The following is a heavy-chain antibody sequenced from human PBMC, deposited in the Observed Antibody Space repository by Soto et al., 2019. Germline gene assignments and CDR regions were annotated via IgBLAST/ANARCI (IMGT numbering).Heavy chain of an antibody. V-gene: IGHV3-53*01. J-gene: IGHJ4*02. D-gene: IGHD3-22*01. CDR1: GFTVSSNY. Sequence: PGWSLRLSCAASGFTVSSNYMSWVRQAPGKGLEWVSVIYSGGSTYCADSVKGRFTISRDNSKNTLYLQMNSLRAEDTAVYYCARGLSSGPDNDYWGQGTLVTVSS. CDR3: ARGLSSGPDNDY. CDR2: IYSGGST.